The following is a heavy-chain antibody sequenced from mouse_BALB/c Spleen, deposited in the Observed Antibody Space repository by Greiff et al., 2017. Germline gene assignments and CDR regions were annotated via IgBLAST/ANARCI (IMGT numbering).Heavy chain of an antibody. CDR3: ARDHWDYCDY. Sequence: VQLQQSGPGLVKPSQTVSLTCTVTGISITTGNYRWSWIRQFPGNKLEWIGYIYYSGTITYNPSLTSRTTITRDTSKNQFFLEMNSLTAEDTATYYCARDHWDYCDYWGQGTTLTVSS. CDR2: IYYSGTI. J-gene: IGHJ2*01. D-gene: IGHD4-1*01. V-gene: IGHV3-5*02. CDR1: GISITTGNYR.